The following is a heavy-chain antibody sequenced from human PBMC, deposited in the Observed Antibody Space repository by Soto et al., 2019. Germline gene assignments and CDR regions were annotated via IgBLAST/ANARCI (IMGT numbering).Heavy chain of an antibody. CDR1: GFIFSGYA. D-gene: IGHD3-9*01. CDR3: AKETNAYEINF. V-gene: IGHV3-30-3*01. J-gene: IGHJ4*02. Sequence: QVQLVESGGGVVQPGRSLRLSCAASGFIFSGYAMHWVRQAPGKGLEWVAVISYDGNTQYYADSVKGRFTVSRDNSNIMLYVQMYNLRDEETAMYYCAKETNAYEINFWGQGTLVTGSS. CDR2: ISYDGNTQ.